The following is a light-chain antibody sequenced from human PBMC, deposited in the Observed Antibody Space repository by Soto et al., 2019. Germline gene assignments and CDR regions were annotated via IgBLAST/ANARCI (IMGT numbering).Light chain of an antibody. Sequence: QSVLTQPASVSGSPGQSITLSCTGTNSDVGGYKYVSWYQQHPGNAPKVLIYEVSNRPSGVSNRFSGSKSGNTASLTISGLQAEDEADYYCSSYTSSNTWVFGGGTKLTDL. V-gene: IGLV2-14*01. CDR3: SSYTSSNTWV. CDR1: NSDVGGYKY. CDR2: EVS. J-gene: IGLJ3*02.